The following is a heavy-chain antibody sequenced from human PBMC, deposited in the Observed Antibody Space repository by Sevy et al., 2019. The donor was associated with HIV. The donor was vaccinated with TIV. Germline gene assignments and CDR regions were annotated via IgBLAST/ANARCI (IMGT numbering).Heavy chain of an antibody. CDR1: GFRFGDYA. J-gene: IGHJ6*02. CDR2: IRSKTFGGTI. CDR3: TRVRGTISPYYYFGMDV. V-gene: IGHV3-49*03. Sequence: GGSLILSCTSSGFRFGDYAMSWLRQAPGKGLEWVGLIRSKTFGGTIEHAASVKGRFIISRDDSKNIAYLQMNRLKTEDTAVYYCTRVRGTISPYYYFGMDVWGQGTTVTVSS. D-gene: IGHD3-10*01.